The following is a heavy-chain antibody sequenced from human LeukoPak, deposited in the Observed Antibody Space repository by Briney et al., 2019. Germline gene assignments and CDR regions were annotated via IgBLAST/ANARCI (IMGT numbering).Heavy chain of an antibody. CDR3: ASSYYDFWSGYYFPQYFQH. D-gene: IGHD3-3*01. Sequence: SETLSLTCTVSGGSISSYYWSWIRQPAGKGLEWIGRIYTSGSTNYNPSLKSRVTMSVDTSKNQFSLKLSSVTAADTAVYYCASSYYDFWSGYYFPQYFQHWGQGTLVTVSS. CDR2: IYTSGST. V-gene: IGHV4-4*07. CDR1: GGSISSYY. J-gene: IGHJ1*01.